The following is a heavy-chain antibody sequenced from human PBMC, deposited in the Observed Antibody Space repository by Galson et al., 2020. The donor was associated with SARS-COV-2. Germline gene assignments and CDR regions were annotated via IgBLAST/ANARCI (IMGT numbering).Heavy chain of an antibody. Sequence: ASVKVSCKASGYTFTTSGFIWVRQAPGQGLEWMGWISAYNGNTNYPQRLQGRVTMTTDTSTSTAYMELTSLRSDDTAVYYCARVVGATPSDYWGQGTLVTVSS. CDR2: ISAYNGNT. CDR3: ARVVGATPSDY. CDR1: GYTFTTSG. V-gene: IGHV1-18*01. D-gene: IGHD1-26*01. J-gene: IGHJ4*02.